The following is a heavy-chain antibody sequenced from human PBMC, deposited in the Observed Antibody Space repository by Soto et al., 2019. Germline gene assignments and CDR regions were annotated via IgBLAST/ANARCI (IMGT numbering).Heavy chain of an antibody. V-gene: IGHV3-73*01. J-gene: IGHJ4*02. CDR3: TSLYGTRGY. CDR1: GFTFSDSA. Sequence: EVQLVESGGGLVKPGGSRKLSCAASGFTFSDSAMHWVREASGKGLEWVGRIRSKANSYATAYAASVKGRFTISRDDSKNTAYLQMNSLKTEDTAVYYCTSLYGTRGYWGQGTLVTVSS. CDR2: IRSKANSYAT. D-gene: IGHD2-2*01.